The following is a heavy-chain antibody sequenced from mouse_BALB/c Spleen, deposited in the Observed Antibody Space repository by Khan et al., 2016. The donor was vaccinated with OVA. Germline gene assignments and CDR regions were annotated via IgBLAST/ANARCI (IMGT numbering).Heavy chain of an antibody. CDR1: GYTFTYYV. J-gene: IGHJ2*01. CDR2: IYPGSDNA. V-gene: IGHV1-81*01. Sequence: LEESGPELVKPGASVKMSCKASGYTFTYYVITWVKQRTGQGLEWIGEIYPGSDNAYYNERFKGKATLTADKSSNTTHMQLSSLTSEDSAVYFCAIGDGYYVYFDYWGQGTTLTVSS. D-gene: IGHD2-3*01. CDR3: AIGDGYYVYFDY.